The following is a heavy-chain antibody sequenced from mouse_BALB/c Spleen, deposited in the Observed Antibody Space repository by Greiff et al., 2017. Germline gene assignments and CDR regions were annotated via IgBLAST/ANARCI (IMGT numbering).Heavy chain of an antibody. CDR1: GYTFTSYW. Sequence: QVQLKQPGAELVRPGASVKLSCKASGYTFTSYWINWVKQRPGQGLEWIGNIYPSDSYTNYNQKFKDKATLTVDKSSSTAYMQLSSPTSEDSAVYYCTRSDYYGYENYFDDWGQGTTLTVSS. CDR3: TRSDYYGYENYFDD. D-gene: IGHD1-2*01. J-gene: IGHJ2*01. V-gene: IGHV1-69*02. CDR2: IYPSDSYT.